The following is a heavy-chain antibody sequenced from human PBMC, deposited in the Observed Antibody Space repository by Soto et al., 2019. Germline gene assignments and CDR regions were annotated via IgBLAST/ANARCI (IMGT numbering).Heavy chain of an antibody. V-gene: IGHV3-15*07. J-gene: IGHJ6*02. CDR1: GFTFSNAW. CDR3: TTGPWLVNYYYYGMDV. Sequence: EVQLVESGGGLVKPGGSLRLSCAASGFTFSNAWMNWVRQAPGKGLEWVGRIKSKTDGGTTEYAAPVKGRFTISRDDSKNTLYLQMNSLKTEDTAVYYCTTGPWLVNYYYYGMDVWGQGTTVTVSS. CDR2: IKSKTDGGTT. D-gene: IGHD6-19*01.